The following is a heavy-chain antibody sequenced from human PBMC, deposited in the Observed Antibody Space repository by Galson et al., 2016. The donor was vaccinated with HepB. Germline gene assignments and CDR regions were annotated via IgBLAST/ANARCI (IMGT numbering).Heavy chain of an antibody. CDR3: TRLSGYTYGHDFDY. CDR1: GFTFADYA. CDR2: VRSKTYGGTT. Sequence: SLRLSCAASGFTFADYAMTWFRQTPGKGLEWVGFVRSKTYGGTTDYAASVEGRFTISRDDSKSIVYLQMNSLKTEDTALYYCTRLSGYTYGHDFDYWGQGTLVTVSS. J-gene: IGHJ4*02. V-gene: IGHV3-49*03. D-gene: IGHD5-18*01.